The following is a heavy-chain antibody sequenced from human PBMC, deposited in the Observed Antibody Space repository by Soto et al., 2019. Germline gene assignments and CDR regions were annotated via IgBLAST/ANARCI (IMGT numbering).Heavy chain of an antibody. CDR3: ARDSGSYDFDY. CDR1: GGTFSSYA. Sequence: QVQLVQSGAEVKKPGSSVKVSCKASGGTFSSYAISWVRQAPGQGLEWMGGIIPIFGTANYEQKFQGRVTXTXXESTSKAYMERSSLRSEDTAVYYCARDSGSYDFDYWGQGTLVTVSS. V-gene: IGHV1-69*05. CDR2: IIPIFGTA. D-gene: IGHD1-26*01. J-gene: IGHJ4*02.